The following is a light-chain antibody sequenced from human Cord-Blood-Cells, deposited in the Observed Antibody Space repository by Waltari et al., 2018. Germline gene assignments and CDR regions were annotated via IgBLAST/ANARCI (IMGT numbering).Light chain of an antibody. J-gene: IGKJ5*01. CDR1: QRVSSN. CDR3: QQYNNWPIT. Sequence: EIVMTHSPATLSVSPGERATLSCRASQRVSSNLAWYQQKPGQAPRILIYGESTRATGMPARFSGSGSGTEFTLTISSLQSEDFAVYYCQQYNNWPITFGQGTRLEIK. V-gene: IGKV3-15*01. CDR2: GES.